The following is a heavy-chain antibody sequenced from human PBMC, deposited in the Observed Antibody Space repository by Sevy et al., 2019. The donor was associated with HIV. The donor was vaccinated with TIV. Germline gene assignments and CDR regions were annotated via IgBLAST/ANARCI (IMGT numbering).Heavy chain of an antibody. CDR2: IWYDGSNK. CDR3: ARERRWLQSNGFFDY. CDR1: GFTFSSYG. J-gene: IGHJ4*02. V-gene: IGHV3-33*01. D-gene: IGHD5-12*01. Sequence: GGSLRLSCAASGFTFSSYGMHWVRQAPGKGLEWVAVIWYDGSNKYYADSVKGRFTISRDNSKNTLYLQMNSLRAEDTAVYYCARERRWLQSNGFFDYWGQGTLVTVSS.